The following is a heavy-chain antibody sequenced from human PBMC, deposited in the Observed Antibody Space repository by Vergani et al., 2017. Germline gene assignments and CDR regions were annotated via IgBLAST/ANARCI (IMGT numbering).Heavy chain of an antibody. CDR3: ARDPIFGVVMEVYYYYGMDV. V-gene: IGHV1-2*02. D-gene: IGHD3-3*01. Sequence: QVQLVQSGAEVKKPGASVKVSCKASGYTFTGYYMHWVRQAPGQGLEWMGWINPNSGGTNYAQKFQGRVTMTRDTSISTAYVELSRLRADDTAVYYCARDPIFGVVMEVYYYYGMDVWGQGTTVTVSS. J-gene: IGHJ6*02. CDR2: INPNSGGT. CDR1: GYTFTGYY.